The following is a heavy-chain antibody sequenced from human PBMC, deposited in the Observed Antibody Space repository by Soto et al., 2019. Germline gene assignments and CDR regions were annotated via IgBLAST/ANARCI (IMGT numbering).Heavy chain of an antibody. V-gene: IGHV1-18*01. J-gene: IGHJ6*02. CDR2: ISAYNGNT. D-gene: IGHD2-15*01. Sequence: ASVKVSCKASGYTFTSYGISWVRQAPGQGLEGKGWISAYNGNTNYAQKLQERVTITTDTSTSTAYMELSSLRSEDTALYFCAAEVVAEVYYYYGMDVWGQGTTVTVSS. CDR3: AAEVVAEVYYYYGMDV. CDR1: GYTFTSYG.